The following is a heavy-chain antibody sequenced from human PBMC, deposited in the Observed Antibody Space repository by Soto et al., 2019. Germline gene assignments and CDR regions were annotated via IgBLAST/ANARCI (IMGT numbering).Heavy chain of an antibody. V-gene: IGHV1-46*01. D-gene: IGHD1-26*01. CDR3: ARVEWELLAFDY. CDR2: INPSGGST. Sequence: ASVKVSCKASGYTFTGYYMHWVRQAPGQGLEWMGIINPSGGSTSYAQKFQGRVTMTRDTSTSTVYMELSSLRSEDTAVYYCARVEWELLAFDYWGQGTLVTVSS. J-gene: IGHJ4*02. CDR1: GYTFTGYY.